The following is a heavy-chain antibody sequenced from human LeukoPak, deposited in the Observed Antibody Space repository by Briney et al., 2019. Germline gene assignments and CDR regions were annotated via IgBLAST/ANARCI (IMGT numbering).Heavy chain of an antibody. CDR3: ARLPILRTGTAVVTRLTYYFDY. V-gene: IGHV4-39*07. CDR1: GGSFSSSHYY. CDR2: IYYSGST. Sequence: SETLSLTCTVSGGSFSSSHYYWGWIRQPPGGGLEWIGSIYYSGSTYYNPSLKSRVTISLDTSKNQFSLKLSSVTAADTAVYYCARLPILRTGTAVVTRLTYYFDYWGQGTLVTVSS. J-gene: IGHJ4*02. D-gene: IGHD5-18*01.